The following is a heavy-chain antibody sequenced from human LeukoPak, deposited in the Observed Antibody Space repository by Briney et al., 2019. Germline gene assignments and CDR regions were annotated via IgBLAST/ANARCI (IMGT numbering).Heavy chain of an antibody. Sequence: GGSLRLSCAASGFTFSSYEMNWVRQAPGKGLEWVSYISSSGSTIYYADSVKGRFTISRDSAKNSLYLQMNSLRAEDTAVYYCARGGSYSIIDYYYMDVWGKGTTVTISS. CDR3: ARGGSYSIIDYYYMDV. CDR2: ISSSGSTI. CDR1: GFTFSSYE. V-gene: IGHV3-48*03. D-gene: IGHD1-26*01. J-gene: IGHJ6*03.